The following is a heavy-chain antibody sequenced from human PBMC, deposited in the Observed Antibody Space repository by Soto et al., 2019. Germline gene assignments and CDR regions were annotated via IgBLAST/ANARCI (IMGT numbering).Heavy chain of an antibody. V-gene: IGHV3-30*18. J-gene: IGHJ4*02. CDR1: GFTFSSYG. Sequence: PWGSLRLSCAASGFTFSSYGMHWVRQAPGKGLERVEVISYDGSNKYYADSVKGRFTISRDNSKNTLYLQMNSLIAEDTAVYYCAKSSVRAPGYYWGQGTLVTVSS. D-gene: IGHD3-10*01. CDR3: AKSSVRAPGYY. CDR2: ISYDGSNK.